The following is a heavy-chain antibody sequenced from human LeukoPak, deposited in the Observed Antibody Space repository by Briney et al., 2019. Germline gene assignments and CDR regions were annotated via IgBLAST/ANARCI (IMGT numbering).Heavy chain of an antibody. J-gene: IGHJ3*01. CDR1: GFTFSGYA. CDR3: VKGDYGV. CDR2: LSYNGEST. Sequence: SGGSLRLSCSASGFTFSGYAMHWVRQAPGKGLEYVSALSYNGESTYYTDSVKGRFTISRDNSKNTLYLQMSSLRAEDTAVYYCVKGDYGVWGQGTMVTVSS. D-gene: IGHD4-17*01. V-gene: IGHV3-64D*06.